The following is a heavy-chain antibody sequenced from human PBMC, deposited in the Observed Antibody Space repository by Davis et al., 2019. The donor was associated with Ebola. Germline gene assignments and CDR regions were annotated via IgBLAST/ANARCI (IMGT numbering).Heavy chain of an antibody. J-gene: IGHJ3*02. V-gene: IGHV3-30-3*01. D-gene: IGHD1-26*01. CDR2: ISYDGSNK. CDR1: GFTFSSYA. Sequence: PGGSLRLSCAASGFTFSSYAMHWVRQAPGKGLEWVAVISYDGSNKYYADSVKGRFTISRDNSKNTLYLQMNSLRAEDTAVYYCGKPPPWGGSQKGRDDAFDIWGQGTMVTVSS. CDR3: GKPPPWGGSQKGRDDAFDI.